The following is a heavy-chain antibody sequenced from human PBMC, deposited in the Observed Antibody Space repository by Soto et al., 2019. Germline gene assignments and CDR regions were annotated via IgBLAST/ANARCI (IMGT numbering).Heavy chain of an antibody. CDR2: IIPIFGTA. J-gene: IGHJ5*02. Sequence: QVQLMQSGAEVKKPGSSVKVSCKASGGTFSNYAITWVRQAPGQGLEWLGRIIPIFGTANYAQQFQDRVTITADESTTTAYLELSSRRSADTAVYYCAKDGGRDVYFGNWFDPWCQGPLVTVSS. CDR1: GGTFSNYA. V-gene: IGHV1-69*15. CDR3: AKDGGRDVYFGNWFDP. D-gene: IGHD2-15*01.